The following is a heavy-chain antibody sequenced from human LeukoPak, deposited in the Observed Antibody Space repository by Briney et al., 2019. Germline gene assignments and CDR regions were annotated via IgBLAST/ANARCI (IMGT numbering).Heavy chain of an antibody. V-gene: IGHV3-48*01. CDR3: ARDKVRVGVGAFGY. Sequence: PGGSLRLSCAASGFTFNYYSMNWVRQAPGKGLEWVSYISSDSDTVFYADSVMGRFTISRDNGQNSLYLQMNGLRAEDTAVYFCARDKVRVGVGAFGYWGRGTLVTVSS. J-gene: IGHJ4*02. CDR2: ISSDSDTV. D-gene: IGHD3-3*01. CDR1: GFTFNYYS.